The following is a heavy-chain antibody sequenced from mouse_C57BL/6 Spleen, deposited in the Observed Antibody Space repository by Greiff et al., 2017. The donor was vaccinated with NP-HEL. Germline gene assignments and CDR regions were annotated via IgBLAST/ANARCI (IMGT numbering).Heavy chain of an antibody. CDR2: INPGSGGT. D-gene: IGHD3-2*02. CDR1: GYAFTNYL. Sequence: QVQLQQSGAELVRPGTSVKVSCKASGYAFTNYLIEWVKQRPGQGLEWIGVINPGSGGTNYNEKFKGKATLTADKSSSTAYMQLSSLTSEDSAVYFCARSGGSAWFAHWGQGTLVTVSA. V-gene: IGHV1-54*01. CDR3: ARSGGSAWFAH. J-gene: IGHJ3*01.